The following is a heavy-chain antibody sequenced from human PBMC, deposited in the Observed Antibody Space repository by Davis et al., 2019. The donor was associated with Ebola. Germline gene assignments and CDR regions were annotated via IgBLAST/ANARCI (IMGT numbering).Heavy chain of an antibody. Sequence: PSETLSLTCTVSGGSISSSSYYWSWIRQPPGKGLEWIGYIYYSGSTNYNPSLKSRVTISVDTSKNQFSLKLSSVTAADTAVYYCARHANDYGDFYFDYWGQGTLVTVSS. CDR1: GGSISSSSYY. CDR2: IYYSGST. V-gene: IGHV4-61*05. J-gene: IGHJ4*02. D-gene: IGHD4-17*01. CDR3: ARHANDYGDFYFDY.